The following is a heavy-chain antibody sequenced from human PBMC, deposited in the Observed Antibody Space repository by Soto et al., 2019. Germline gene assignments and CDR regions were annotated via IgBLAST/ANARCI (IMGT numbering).Heavy chain of an antibody. CDR1: GYTFTSYY. CDR3: ARARYSSGWDNWFDP. CDR2: INPSGGST. D-gene: IGHD6-19*01. Sequence: ASVKVSCKASGYTFTSYYMHWVRQAPGQGLEWMGIINPSGGSTSYAQKFQGRVTMTRDTSTSTVYMELSSLRSEDTAVYYCARARYSSGWDNWFDPWGQGTLVTVSS. V-gene: IGHV1-46*01. J-gene: IGHJ5*02.